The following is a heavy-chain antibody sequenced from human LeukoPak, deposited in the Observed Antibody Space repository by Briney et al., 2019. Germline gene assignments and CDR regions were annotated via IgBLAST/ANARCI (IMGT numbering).Heavy chain of an antibody. Sequence: PSETLSLTCTVSGGSISSYYWSWIRQPPGKGLEWIGYIYYSGSTNYNPSLKSRVTISVDTSKNQFSLKLSSVTAADTAVYYCARSGGQQRYNWFDPWGQGTLVTVSS. CDR2: IYYSGST. V-gene: IGHV4-59*08. CDR1: GGSISSYY. D-gene: IGHD6-13*01. J-gene: IGHJ5*02. CDR3: ARSGGQQRYNWFDP.